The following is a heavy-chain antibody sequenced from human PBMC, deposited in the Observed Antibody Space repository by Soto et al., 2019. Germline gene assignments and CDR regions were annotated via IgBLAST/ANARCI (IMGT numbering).Heavy chain of an antibody. Sequence: EVQLVESGGALVQPGGSLRLSCAASGFIFSNYEMSWVRQAPGKGLEWVSYIDHSGTNIYYADSVKGRFTISRDNAKNSLFRQMNSLRVEDTAVYNLARGHIAATILDYWGQGTLVTVSS. J-gene: IGHJ4*02. CDR2: IDHSGTNI. D-gene: IGHD5-12*01. CDR1: GFIFSNYE. V-gene: IGHV3-48*03. CDR3: ARGHIAATILDY.